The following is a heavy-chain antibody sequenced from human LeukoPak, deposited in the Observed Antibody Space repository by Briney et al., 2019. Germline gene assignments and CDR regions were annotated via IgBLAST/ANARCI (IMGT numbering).Heavy chain of an antibody. J-gene: IGHJ6*02. CDR2: IYYSGST. V-gene: IGHV4-59*12. CDR1: GGSISSYY. D-gene: IGHD2-2*01. CDR3: AREGPDIVVVPAAGARGYYYYGMDV. Sequence: SETLSLTCTVSGGSISSYYWSWIRQPPGKGLEWIGYIYYSGSTNYNPSLKSRVTMSVDTSKNQFSLKLSSVTAADTAVYYCAREGPDIVVVPAAGARGYYYYGMDVWGQGTTVTVSS.